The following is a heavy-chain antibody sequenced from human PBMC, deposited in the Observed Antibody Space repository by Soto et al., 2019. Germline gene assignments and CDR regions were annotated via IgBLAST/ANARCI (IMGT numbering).Heavy chain of an antibody. Sequence: ASVKVSCKASGYTFTSYGISWVRQAPGQGLEWMGWISAYNGNTNYAQKLQGRVTMTTDTSTSTAYMELRSLRSDDTAVYYCARSTITIFGVVNNPFDYWGQGTLVTVSS. CDR2: ISAYNGNT. CDR1: GYTFTSYG. D-gene: IGHD3-3*01. J-gene: IGHJ4*02. CDR3: ARSTITIFGVVNNPFDY. V-gene: IGHV1-18*01.